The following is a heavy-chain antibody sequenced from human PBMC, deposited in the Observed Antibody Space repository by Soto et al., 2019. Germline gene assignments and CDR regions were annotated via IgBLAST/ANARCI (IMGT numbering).Heavy chain of an antibody. Sequence: GGSLRLSCVASGFTFSTYWMHWVRQTPGKGLVWISRLNGDGSSSSYADSVTGRFTISRDTATNTLYLQMNSLRPEDTALYYCTRGASGYGILDYSGLGSLVIVSS. CDR2: LNGDGSSS. D-gene: IGHD5-12*01. CDR3: TRGASGYGILDY. J-gene: IGHJ4*02. V-gene: IGHV3-74*01. CDR1: GFTFSTYW.